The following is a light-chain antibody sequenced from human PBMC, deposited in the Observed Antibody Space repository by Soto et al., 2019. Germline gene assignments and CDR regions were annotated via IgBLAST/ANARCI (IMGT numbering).Light chain of an antibody. Sequence: QSAPIQPASVSGSPGQSITISCTGTNSDIGPFSLVSWYQQYPDKAPQRILYEVSKWPSGIPPRFSGSKSGNTASLTISGLQAEDEADYYCCSYAGSRTWVFGGGTQLTVL. V-gene: IGLV2-23*02. CDR3: CSYAGSRTWV. CDR2: EVS. J-gene: IGLJ3*02. CDR1: NSDIGPFSL.